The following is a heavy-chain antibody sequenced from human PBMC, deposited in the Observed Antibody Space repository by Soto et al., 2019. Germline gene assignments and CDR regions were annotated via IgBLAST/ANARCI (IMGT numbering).Heavy chain of an antibody. V-gene: IGHV5-51*01. Sequence: PGESLKISCKGVGYRLDAAWIGWVRQMPGKGLEWMGIIYPGDSDTRHSPSFQGQVTISADKSISTAYLQWSSLKASDTAMYYCARLGRYCSGGSCYRLNWFDPWGQGTLVTVSS. CDR3: ARLGRYCSGGSCYRLNWFDP. D-gene: IGHD2-15*01. J-gene: IGHJ5*02. CDR2: IYPGDSDT. CDR1: GYRLDAAW.